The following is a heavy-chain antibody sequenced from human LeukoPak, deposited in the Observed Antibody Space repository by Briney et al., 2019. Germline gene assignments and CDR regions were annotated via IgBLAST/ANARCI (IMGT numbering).Heavy chain of an antibody. CDR1: GFTFSSYA. J-gene: IGHJ4*02. Sequence: GRSLRLSCAASGFTFSSYAMHWVRQAPGKGLEWVAVISYDGSNKVYADSVKGRFTISRDNSMSTLYLQMNSLRPEDTAVYYCARGGIGSSWLPFDHWGQGSLVTVSS. CDR2: ISYDGSNK. CDR3: ARGGIGSSWLPFDH. D-gene: IGHD6-13*01. V-gene: IGHV3-30*04.